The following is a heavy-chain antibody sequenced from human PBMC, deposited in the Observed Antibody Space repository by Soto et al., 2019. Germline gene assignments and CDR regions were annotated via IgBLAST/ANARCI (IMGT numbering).Heavy chain of an antibody. CDR3: ARGRRADSSGYQYYFDY. V-gene: IGHV3-33*01. CDR2: IWYDGSNK. Sequence: QVQLVESGGGVVQPGRSLRLSCAASGFTFSSYGMHWVRQAPGKGLEWVAVIWYDGSNKYYADSVKGRFTISRDNSKNTLYLQMNSRRAEDTAVYYCARGRRADSSGYQYYFDYWGQGTLVTVSS. J-gene: IGHJ4*02. CDR1: GFTFSSYG. D-gene: IGHD3-22*01.